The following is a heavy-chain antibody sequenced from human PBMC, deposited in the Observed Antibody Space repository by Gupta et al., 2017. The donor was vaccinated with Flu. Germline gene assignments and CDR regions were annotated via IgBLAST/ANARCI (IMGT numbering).Heavy chain of an antibody. CDR1: GFTFTSYG. D-gene: IGHD3-10*01. CDR3: ATPPGEFDY. CDR2: ISYDGSNK. Sequence: QVQLLESGRGVVQPGTSLILSCASSGFTFTSYGMHWVGEAPGKGPEGVAVISYDGSNKYYADSAKGRFTTSSENYKNTLYLHMNRLRAEETAVYYCATPPGEFDYWGQGTLVTVSS. J-gene: IGHJ4*02. V-gene: IGHV3-30*03.